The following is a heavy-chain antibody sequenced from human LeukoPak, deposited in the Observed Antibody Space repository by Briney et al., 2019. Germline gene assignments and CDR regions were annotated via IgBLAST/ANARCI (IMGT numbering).Heavy chain of an antibody. Sequence: SETLSLTCTVSGGSISSYYWSWIRQPPGKGLEWIGYIYYSGGTNYNPSLKSRVTISVDTSKNQFSLKLSSVTAADAAVYYCARDDDSSDAFDIWGQGTMVTVSS. CDR3: ARDDDSSDAFDI. J-gene: IGHJ3*02. CDR2: IYYSGGT. CDR1: GGSISSYY. V-gene: IGHV4-59*01. D-gene: IGHD3-22*01.